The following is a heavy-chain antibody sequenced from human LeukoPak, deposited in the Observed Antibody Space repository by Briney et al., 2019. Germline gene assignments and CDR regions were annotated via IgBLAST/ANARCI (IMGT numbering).Heavy chain of an antibody. CDR2: ISSTSNTI. CDR3: ARRTNGYYFDS. V-gene: IGHV3-48*01. Sequence: GGSLRLSCAASGFTFSSYSMNWVRQAPGKGPEWVSYISSTSNTIYYADSVKGRFTISRDNAKNSLYQQMNSLRAEDTAIYYCARRTNGYYFDSWGQGTPVTVSS. D-gene: IGHD2-8*01. CDR1: GFTFSSYS. J-gene: IGHJ4*02.